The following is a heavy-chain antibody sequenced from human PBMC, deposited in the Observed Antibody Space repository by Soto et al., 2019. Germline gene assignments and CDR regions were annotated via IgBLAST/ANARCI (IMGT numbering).Heavy chain of an antibody. CDR3: ARRRFDAFDI. J-gene: IGHJ3*02. CDR1: GYTFTSYD. Sequence: SVKVSCKASGYTFTSYDINWVRQATGQGLEWMGGIIPIFGTANYAQKFQGRVTITADESTSTAYMELSSLRSDDTAVYYCARRRFDAFDIWGQGTMVTVSS. CDR2: IIPIFGTA. V-gene: IGHV1-69*13.